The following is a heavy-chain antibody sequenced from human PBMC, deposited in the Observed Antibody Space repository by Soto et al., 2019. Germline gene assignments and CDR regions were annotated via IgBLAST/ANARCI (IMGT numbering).Heavy chain of an antibody. J-gene: IGHJ4*02. V-gene: IGHV3-48*01. CDR2: ISSSSSTR. D-gene: IGHD3-10*01. CDR3: ARGGSLPSSGIHFPDYYIDI. Sequence: GGSLRLSCAASGFAFSNYNVNWVRQAPGKGLEWVSYISSSSSTRYYADSVKGRFTISRDSAENSLYLQMDNLRAEDTGVYYCARGGSLPSSGIHFPDYYIDIWGQGTLVTVSS. CDR1: GFAFSNYN.